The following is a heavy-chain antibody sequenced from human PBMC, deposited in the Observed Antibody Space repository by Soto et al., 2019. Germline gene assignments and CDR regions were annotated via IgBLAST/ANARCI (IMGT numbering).Heavy chain of an antibody. J-gene: IGHJ6*03. CDR2: ISGSGDDT. D-gene: IGHD6-13*01. V-gene: IGHV3-23*04. CDR3: ANPWGGYSSGWSGRGYMDV. Sequence: EEQLVESGGGLVQPGGSLRLSCAASGFTFSTYAMSWVRQAPGKGLEWVSGISGSGDDTYYADSVMGRCTISSDSSNKTLYVQMTSLRPEDTAIYYCANPWGGYSSGWSGRGYMDVWGKGTTVTVSS. CDR1: GFTFSTYA.